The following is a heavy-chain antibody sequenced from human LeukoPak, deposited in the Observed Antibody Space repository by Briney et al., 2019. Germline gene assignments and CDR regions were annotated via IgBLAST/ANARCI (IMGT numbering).Heavy chain of an antibody. CDR3: AKDRTWGSGPYYFDY. Sequence: GGSLRLSCAASGFTFSSYGMHWVRQAPGKGLEWVAFIRYDGSNKYYADSVKGRFTISRDNSKNTLYLQMNSLRAEDTAVYYCAKDRTWGSGPYYFDYWGQGTLVTVSS. CDR2: IRYDGSNK. J-gene: IGHJ4*02. CDR1: GFTFSSYG. D-gene: IGHD3-16*01. V-gene: IGHV3-30*02.